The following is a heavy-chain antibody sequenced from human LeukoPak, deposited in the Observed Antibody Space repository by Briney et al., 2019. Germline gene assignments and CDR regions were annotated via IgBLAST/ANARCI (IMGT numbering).Heavy chain of an antibody. J-gene: IGHJ6*02. D-gene: IGHD6-13*01. CDR2: ISWNSGSI. V-gene: IGHV3-9*01. CDR1: GFTFDDHA. CDR3: AKDRSSSPKYYGMDV. Sequence: GGSLRLSCAASGFTFDDHAMHWVRQGPEKGLEWVSGISWNSGSIGYADSVKGRFTISRDNAKNSLYLQMNSLRAEDTALYYCAKDRSSSPKYYGMDVWGQGTTVTVSS.